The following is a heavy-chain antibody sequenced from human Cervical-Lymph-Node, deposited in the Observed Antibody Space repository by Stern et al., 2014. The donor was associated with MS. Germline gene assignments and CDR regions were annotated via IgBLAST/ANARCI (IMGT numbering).Heavy chain of an antibody. CDR2: ISGSGGSI. D-gene: IGHD3-22*01. CDR3: AKQYFDSSGYSYYYGMDV. Sequence: EVQLVESWGDLVPPGGSLRLSCAASGFTFNKYAMYCVRQAPGKGLEWVSTISGSGGSIYYAVSVKGRFTISRDNSENTLYLQMHSLRAEDTAIYYCAKQYFDSSGYSYYYGMDVWGQGTTVTVSS. CDR1: GFTFNKYA. J-gene: IGHJ6*02. V-gene: IGHV3-23*04.